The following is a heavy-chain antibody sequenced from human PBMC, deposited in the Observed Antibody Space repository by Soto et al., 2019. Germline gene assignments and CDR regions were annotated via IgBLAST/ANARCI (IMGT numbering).Heavy chain of an antibody. CDR3: ARGEPLTGYYNILLYYYGMDV. D-gene: IGHD3-9*01. CDR1: GYTFTSYD. Sequence: GASVKVSCKASGYTFTSYDMHWVRQAPGQGLEWMGIINPIGGSTNYAQKFQGRVTMTRDTSTSTVYMELSSLRSEDTAVYYCARGEPLTGYYNILLYYYGMDVWGQGTTVTVSS. J-gene: IGHJ6*02. V-gene: IGHV1-46*01. CDR2: INPIGGST.